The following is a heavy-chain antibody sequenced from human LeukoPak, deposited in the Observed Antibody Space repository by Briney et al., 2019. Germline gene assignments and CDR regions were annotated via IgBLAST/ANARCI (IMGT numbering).Heavy chain of an antibody. CDR1: GGSISSSNW. CDR3: ARGGHYYDSSAYGFDY. V-gene: IGHV4-4*02. D-gene: IGHD3-22*01. J-gene: IGHJ4*02. Sequence: NPSETLSLTCAVSGGSISSSNWWSWVRQPPGKGLEWIGEIYHSGSTNYNPSLKSRVTISVDKSKNQFSLKLNSVTAADTAVYFCARGGHYYDSSAYGFDYWGQGTLVTVSS. CDR2: IYHSGST.